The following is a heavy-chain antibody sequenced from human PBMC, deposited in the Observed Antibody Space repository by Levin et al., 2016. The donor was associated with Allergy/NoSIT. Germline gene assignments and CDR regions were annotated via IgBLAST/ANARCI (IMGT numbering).Heavy chain of an antibody. CDR3: ARARYGSGTPYPDY. CDR2: ISSSGSTI. Sequence: WIRQPPGKGLEWVSYISSSGSTIYYADSVKGRFTISRDNAKNSLYLQMNSLRAEDTAVYYCARARYGSGTPYPDYWGQGTLVTVSS. J-gene: IGHJ4*02. V-gene: IGHV3-11*01. D-gene: IGHD3-10*01.